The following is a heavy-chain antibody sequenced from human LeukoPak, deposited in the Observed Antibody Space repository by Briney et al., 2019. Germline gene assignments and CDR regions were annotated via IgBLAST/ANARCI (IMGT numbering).Heavy chain of an antibody. Sequence: ASVKVSCKASGYTFTSYDINWVRQATGQGLEWMGWMNPNSGNTGYAQKFQGRVTMTRNTSISTAYMELSSLRSEDTAVYYCARCIAARPLDYYYYMDVWGKGTTVTVSS. CDR2: MNPNSGNT. CDR1: GYTFTSYD. V-gene: IGHV1-8*01. J-gene: IGHJ6*03. D-gene: IGHD6-6*01. CDR3: ARCIAARPLDYYYYMDV.